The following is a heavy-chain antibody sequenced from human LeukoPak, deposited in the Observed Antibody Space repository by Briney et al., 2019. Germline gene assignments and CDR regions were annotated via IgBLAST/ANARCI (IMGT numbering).Heavy chain of an antibody. CDR1: GFTFSSYA. V-gene: IGHV3-30*04. Sequence: GRSLRLSCAASGFTFSSYAMHWVRPAPGKGLEWVAVISYDGSNKYYADSVKGRFTISRDNSKNTLYLQMNSLRAEDTAVYYCARDYYGSGRHDYWGQGTLVTVSS. CDR3: ARDYYGSGRHDY. CDR2: ISYDGSNK. J-gene: IGHJ4*02. D-gene: IGHD3-10*01.